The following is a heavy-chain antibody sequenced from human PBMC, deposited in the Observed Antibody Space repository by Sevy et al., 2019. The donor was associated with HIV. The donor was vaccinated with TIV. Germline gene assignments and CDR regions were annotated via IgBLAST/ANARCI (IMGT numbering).Heavy chain of an antibody. CDR3: ARDPHEIMLSGSYYLY. J-gene: IGHJ4*02. V-gene: IGHV3-33*01. Sequence: GGSRRLSCAASEFIFSYYGMHWVRQAPGKGLEWVAVIWYDGSNTIYADSVKGRFTISRDNSKNILYLQMNSLRDEDTAVYYCARDPHEIMLSGSYYLYWGQGTRVTVSS. CDR1: EFIFSYYG. CDR2: IWYDGSNT. D-gene: IGHD1-26*01.